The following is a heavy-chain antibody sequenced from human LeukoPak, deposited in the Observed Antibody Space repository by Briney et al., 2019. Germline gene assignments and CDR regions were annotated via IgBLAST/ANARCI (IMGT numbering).Heavy chain of an antibody. J-gene: IGHJ4*02. CDR1: GGSITTYY. D-gene: IGHD3-3*01. CDR3: ARGTFWSGYYHDY. Sequence: SETLSLTCTVSGGSITTYYWSWIRQPPGKGLEYIGFIFYGGSTNYNPSLKSRVTISLNTSKTQFSLKLSSVTAADTAVYYCARGTFWSGYYHDYWGQGTLVTVSS. CDR2: IFYGGST. V-gene: IGHV4-59*01.